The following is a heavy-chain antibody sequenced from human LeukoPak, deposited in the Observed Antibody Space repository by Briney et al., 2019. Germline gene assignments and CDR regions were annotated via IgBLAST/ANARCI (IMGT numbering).Heavy chain of an antibody. CDR1: GFTFSSYA. V-gene: IGHV3-23*01. CDR2: ISGSGGST. CDR3: AAIFWSGYYNFDY. Sequence: GGSLRLSCAASGFTFSSYAMSWVRQAPGKGLEWVSAISGSGGSTYYADSVKGRFTISRDNSKNTLYLQMNSLRAEDTAVYYCAAIFWSGYYNFDYWGQGTLVTVSS. J-gene: IGHJ4*02. D-gene: IGHD3-3*01.